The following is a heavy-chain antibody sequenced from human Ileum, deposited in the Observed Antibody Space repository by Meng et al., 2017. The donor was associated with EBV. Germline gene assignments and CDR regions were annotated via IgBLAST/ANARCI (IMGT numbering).Heavy chain of an antibody. CDR2: IYHSGST. Sequence: AQLQGRGPGLGKPSGTLSLPWAVSGGSISSSNWWSWVRQPPGKGLEWIGEIYHSGSTNYNPSLKSRVTISVDKSKNQFSLKLSSVTAADTAVYYCARDFGPHQLWYWGQGTLVTVSS. D-gene: IGHD3-16*01. J-gene: IGHJ4*02. CDR3: ARDFGPHQLWY. V-gene: IGHV4-4*02. CDR1: GGSISSSNW.